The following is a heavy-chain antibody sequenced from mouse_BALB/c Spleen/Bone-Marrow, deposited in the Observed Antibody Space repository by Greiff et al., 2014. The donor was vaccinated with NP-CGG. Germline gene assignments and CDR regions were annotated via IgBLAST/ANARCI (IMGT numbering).Heavy chain of an antibody. J-gene: IGHJ2*01. CDR1: GYTFTSYW. D-gene: IGHD2-10*02. V-gene: IGHV1-69*02. Sequence: QVQLQQSGAELVRPGASVKLSCKASGYTFTSYWINWVKQRPGQGLEWIGNIYPPGSYTNYNQKFKDKATLTVDKSSSTAYMQLSSPTSEDSAVYYCTRKYGPLYYFDYWGQGTTLTVSS. CDR2: IYPPGSYT. CDR3: TRKYGPLYYFDY.